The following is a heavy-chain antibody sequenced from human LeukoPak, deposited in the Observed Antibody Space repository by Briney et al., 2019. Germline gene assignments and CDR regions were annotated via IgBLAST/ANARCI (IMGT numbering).Heavy chain of an antibody. CDR1: GGSISSYY. D-gene: IGHD3-16*02. J-gene: IGHJ6*03. CDR2: IYYSGST. V-gene: IGHV4-59*01. CDR3: ARDRGGIGYYMDV. Sequence: SETLSLTCTVSGGSISSYYWSWIRQPPGKGLEWIGYIYYSGSTNYNPSLKSRVTISVDTSKNQFSLKLSSVTAADTALYYRARDRGGIGYYMDVWGKGTTVTVSS.